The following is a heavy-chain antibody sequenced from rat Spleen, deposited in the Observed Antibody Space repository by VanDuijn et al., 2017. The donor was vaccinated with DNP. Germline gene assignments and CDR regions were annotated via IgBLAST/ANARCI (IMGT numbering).Heavy chain of an antibody. Sequence: EVQLVESGGGLVRPGRSLKLSCAVSGFTFSDYYMAWVRQAPAKGLEWVATISYNGGTPYYRDSVKGRFTISRDNAKSTLYLQMDSLRSEDTATYYCASRSLDWFAYWGQGTLVTVSS. CDR1: GFTFSDYY. V-gene: IGHV5-7*01. CDR2: ISYNGGTP. J-gene: IGHJ3*01. D-gene: IGHD1-11*01. CDR3: ASRSLDWFAY.